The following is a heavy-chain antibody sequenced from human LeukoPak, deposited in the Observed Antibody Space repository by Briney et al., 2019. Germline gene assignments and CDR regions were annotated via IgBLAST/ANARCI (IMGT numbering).Heavy chain of an antibody. V-gene: IGHV3-7*01. CDR2: IKQDGSEK. J-gene: IGHJ5*02. Sequence: GGSLRLSCAASGFTFSSYWMSWVRQAPGKGLEWVANIKQDGSEKYYVDSVKGRFTISRDNAKNSLYLQMNSLRAEDTAVYYCARANCSGGSCSNARFDPWGQGTLVTVSS. CDR1: GFTFSSYW. D-gene: IGHD2-15*01. CDR3: ARANCSGGSCSNARFDP.